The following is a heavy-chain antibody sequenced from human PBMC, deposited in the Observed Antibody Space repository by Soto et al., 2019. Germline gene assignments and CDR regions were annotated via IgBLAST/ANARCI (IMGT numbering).Heavy chain of an antibody. CDR2: INHSGST. CDR3: ARLGLLLWFGESGVDY. J-gene: IGHJ4*02. Sequence: PSETLSLTCAVYGGSFSGYYWSWIRQPPGKGLEWIGEINHSGSTNYNPSLKSRVTISVDTSKNQFSLKLSSVTAADTAVYYCARLGLLLWFGESGVDYWGQRTLVTVSS. V-gene: IGHV4-34*01. CDR1: GGSFSGYY. D-gene: IGHD3-10*01.